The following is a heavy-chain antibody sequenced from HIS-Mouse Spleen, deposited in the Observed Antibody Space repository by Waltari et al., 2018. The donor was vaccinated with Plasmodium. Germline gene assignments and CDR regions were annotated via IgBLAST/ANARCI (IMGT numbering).Heavy chain of an antibody. Sequence: EVQLVESGGGLVQPGGSLRLSCAASGFPFSGYWMSWVRQAPGKGLEWVANIKKDGSEKYYVDSGKGRFTSSRDNAKNSLYLQMNSLRAEDTAVYYCASSWYWYFDLWGRGTLVTVSS. D-gene: IGHD6-13*01. CDR1: GFPFSGYW. CDR2: IKKDGSEK. CDR3: ASSWYWYFDL. V-gene: IGHV3-7*01. J-gene: IGHJ2*01.